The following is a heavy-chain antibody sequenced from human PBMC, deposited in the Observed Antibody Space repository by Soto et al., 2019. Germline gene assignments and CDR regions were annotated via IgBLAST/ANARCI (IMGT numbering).Heavy chain of an antibody. CDR3: AVRRRYYDILTNYYYYYMDV. D-gene: IGHD3-9*01. CDR2: IYYSGST. J-gene: IGHJ6*03. CDR1: GGSISSSSYY. Sequence: SETLSLTCTVSGGSISSSSYYWGWIRQPPGKGLEWIGSIYYSGSTYYNPSLKSRVTISVDTSKNQFSLKLSSVTAADTAVYYCAVRRRYYDILTNYYYYYMDVWGKGTTVTVSS. V-gene: IGHV4-39*01.